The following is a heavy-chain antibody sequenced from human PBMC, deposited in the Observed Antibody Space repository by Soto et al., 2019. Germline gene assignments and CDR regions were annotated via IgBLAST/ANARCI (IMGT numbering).Heavy chain of an antibody. CDR3: ARRRGGSGRKDYFDY. CDR2: IFWDGDK. V-gene: IGHV2-5*02. Sequence: QITLKESGPALVKPTQTLTLTCTLSEFSVNTAGVGVGWIRQPPGKALEWLALIFWDGDKRYNPSLKSRLTITKDTSGNQVVLTMTNMDPVDTATYYCARRRGGSGRKDYFDYWGQGTLVSVSS. CDR1: EFSVNTAGVG. D-gene: IGHD3-10*01. J-gene: IGHJ4*02.